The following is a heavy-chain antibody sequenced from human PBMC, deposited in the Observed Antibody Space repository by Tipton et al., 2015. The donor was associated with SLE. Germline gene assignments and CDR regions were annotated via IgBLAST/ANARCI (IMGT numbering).Heavy chain of an antibody. Sequence: TLSLTCTVSGASVSSRSYYWNWVRQPAGKGLEWIGRIYTGGFTYYNPSLESRVTISVDTSKNQFTLKLSSVTAADTALYYCARGRRPVIRYFDGPKGAFFDSWGQGNLVTVSS. CDR1: GASVSSRSYY. CDR3: ARGRRPVIRYFDGPKGAFFDS. J-gene: IGHJ4*02. V-gene: IGHV4-61*02. D-gene: IGHD3-9*01. CDR2: IYTGGFT.